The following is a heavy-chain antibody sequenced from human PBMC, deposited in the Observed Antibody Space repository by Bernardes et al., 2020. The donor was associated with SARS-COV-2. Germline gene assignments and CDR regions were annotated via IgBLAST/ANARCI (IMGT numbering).Heavy chain of an antibody. J-gene: IGHJ6*02. CDR2: IYPSRNT. D-gene: IGHD6-19*01. CDR3: PGDSSGWSDYYYYGMDV. Sequence: SETLSLTCTVSGGSISSYYWSRIRQPAGKGLEWIGRIYPSRNTNYNPSLKSRVTMSVDTSKNQFSLKLSSVTAADTAVYYCPGDSSGWSDYYYYGMDVRGQGTTVNVSS. V-gene: IGHV4-4*07. CDR1: GGSISSYY.